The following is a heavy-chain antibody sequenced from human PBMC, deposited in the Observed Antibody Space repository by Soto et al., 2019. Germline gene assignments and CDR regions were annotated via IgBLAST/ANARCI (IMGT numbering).Heavy chain of an antibody. D-gene: IGHD5-12*01. V-gene: IGHV4-34*01. Sequence: QVQLQQWGAGLLKPSETLSLTCAVYGGSFSGYYWSWIRQPPGKGLEWIGEINHSGSTNYNPSLKSRVTISVDTSKNQFSLKLSSVTAADTAVYYCATEREGVATTWGQGTLVTVSS. CDR1: GGSFSGYY. CDR3: ATEREGVATT. CDR2: INHSGST. J-gene: IGHJ5*02.